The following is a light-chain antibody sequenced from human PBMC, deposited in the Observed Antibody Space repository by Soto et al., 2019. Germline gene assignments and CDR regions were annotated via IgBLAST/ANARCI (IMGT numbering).Light chain of an antibody. V-gene: IGKV3-20*01. CDR3: QYYGSSPKP. J-gene: IGKJ1*01. CDR2: AAS. Sequence: EIVLTQSPGTLSLSPGERATLSCRASQSVSSRHVAWYQQIPGQAPRILIYAASSRATGIPDRFSGSGSGTDFTLTISRLEPEDFAVYYCQYYGSSPKPFGQGTKVDIK. CDR1: QSVSSRH.